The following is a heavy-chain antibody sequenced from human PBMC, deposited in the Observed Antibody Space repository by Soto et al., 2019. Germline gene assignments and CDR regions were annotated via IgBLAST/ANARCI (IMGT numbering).Heavy chain of an antibody. Sequence: GESLKISCKASGYGFSNFWIGWVRHMPGKGLEWLAMIYPGDSDTRYSPSFQGQVTISADTTTTTAYLQWSSLRASDTAIYYCARNHPKPFNFGYGDFWGQGTLVTVSS. V-gene: IGHV5-51*01. CDR3: ARNHPKPFNFGYGDF. D-gene: IGHD5-18*01. CDR2: IYPGDSDT. CDR1: GYGFSNFW. J-gene: IGHJ4*02.